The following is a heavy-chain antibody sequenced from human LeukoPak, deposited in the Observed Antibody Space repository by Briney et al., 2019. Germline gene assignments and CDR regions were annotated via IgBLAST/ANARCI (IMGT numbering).Heavy chain of an antibody. CDR3: AKNIVLTGEFDS. CDR2: MNPNSGNT. D-gene: IGHD7-27*01. J-gene: IGHJ4*02. Sequence: GASVKVSCKASGYTFTSYDVNWFRQATGQGLEWMGWMNPNSGNTGYAQKFQGRVSLTRDTSISTAYMGLSSLRSEDTAVYYCAKNIVLTGEFDSWGQGTLVTVSS. CDR1: GYTFTSYD. V-gene: IGHV1-8*01.